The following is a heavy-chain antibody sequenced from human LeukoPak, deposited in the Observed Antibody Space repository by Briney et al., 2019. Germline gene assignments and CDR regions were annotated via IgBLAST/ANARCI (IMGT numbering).Heavy chain of an antibody. CDR1: GGSIRGFY. CDR3: ARAQPGIAAAGMINY. D-gene: IGHD6-13*01. CDR2: IYYSGST. J-gene: IGHJ4*02. V-gene: IGHV4-59*01. Sequence: SETLSLTCTVSGGSIRGFYWSWIRQPPGKGLEWIGYIYYSGSTNYNPSLKSRVTISVDTSKNQFSLKLSSVTAADTAVYYCARAQPGIAAAGMINYWGQGTLVTVSS.